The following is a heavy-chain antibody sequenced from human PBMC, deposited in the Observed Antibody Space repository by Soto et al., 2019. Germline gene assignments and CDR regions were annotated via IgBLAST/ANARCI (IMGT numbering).Heavy chain of an antibody. Sequence: SVKVSCKASGGTFSSYAISWVRQAPGQGLEWMGGIIPIFGTANYAQKFQGRVTITADESTSTAYMELSSLRSEDTAVYYCARDHSTIYYYYGMDVWGQGTRVTVSS. CDR3: ARDHSTIYYYYGMDV. CDR2: IIPIFGTA. D-gene: IGHD2-8*01. J-gene: IGHJ6*02. V-gene: IGHV1-69*13. CDR1: GGTFSSYA.